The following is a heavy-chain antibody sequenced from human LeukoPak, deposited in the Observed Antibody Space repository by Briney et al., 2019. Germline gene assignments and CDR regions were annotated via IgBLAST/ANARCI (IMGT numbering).Heavy chain of an antibody. V-gene: IGHV1-69*05. CDR2: IIPIFGTA. CDR3: AGVHIVVVPAQFDP. Sequence: SVKVSCTASGGTFSSYAISWVRQAPGQGLEWMGGIIPIFGTANYAQKFQGRVTITTDESTSTAYMELSSLRSEDTAVYYCAGVHIVVVPAQFDPWGQGTLVTVSS. CDR1: GGTFSSYA. J-gene: IGHJ5*02. D-gene: IGHD2-2*01.